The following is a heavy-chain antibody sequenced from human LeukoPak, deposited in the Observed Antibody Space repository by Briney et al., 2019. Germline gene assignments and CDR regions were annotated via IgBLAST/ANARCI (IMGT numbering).Heavy chain of an antibody. J-gene: IGHJ5*02. D-gene: IGHD3-10*01. CDR2: MNPDSGNT. V-gene: IGHV1-8*01. CDR1: GYTFTNSD. CDR3: ARYITMVRGGSWFNP. Sequence: ASVKVSCKASGYTFTNSDINWVRQAAGQGLEWMGWMNPDSGNTGYARNFQGRVTMTRNTSISTAYMELSSLRSEDTAVYYCARYITMVRGGSWFNPWGQGTLVTVSS.